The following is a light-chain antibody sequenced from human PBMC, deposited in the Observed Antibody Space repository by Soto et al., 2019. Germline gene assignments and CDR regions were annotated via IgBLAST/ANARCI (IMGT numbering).Light chain of an antibody. V-gene: IGKV3-20*01. CDR3: QQYGRSPFT. J-gene: IGKJ3*01. Sequence: EIVMTQSPGNLSLSPGETATLSCRASQSVSSNYVAWFHQKPGQAPRLLIYGASSRATGVPDRFSASGSGTDFTLTISRLEPEDFAVYYCQQYGRSPFTFGPGTKVDIK. CDR2: GAS. CDR1: QSVSSNY.